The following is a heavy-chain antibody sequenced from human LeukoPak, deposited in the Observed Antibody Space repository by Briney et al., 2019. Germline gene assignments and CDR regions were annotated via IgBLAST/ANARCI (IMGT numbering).Heavy chain of an antibody. Sequence: KASETLSLTCAVYGGSFSGYYWSWIRQPPGKGLEWIGSIYYSGSTYYNPSLKSRVTISVDTSKNQFSLKLSSVTAADTAVYYCARIGYVEMATTWGQGTLVTVSS. V-gene: IGHV4-34*01. J-gene: IGHJ5*02. CDR1: GGSFSGYY. CDR3: ARIGYVEMATT. CDR2: IYYSGST. D-gene: IGHD5-24*01.